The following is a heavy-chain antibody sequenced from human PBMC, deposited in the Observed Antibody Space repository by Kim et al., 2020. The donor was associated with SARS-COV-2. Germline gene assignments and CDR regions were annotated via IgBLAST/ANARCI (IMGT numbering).Heavy chain of an antibody. CDR1: GGSFSGYY. J-gene: IGHJ5*02. D-gene: IGHD2-2*02. Sequence: SETLSLTCGVYGGSFSGYYWSWIRQPPGKGLEWIGEINHSGSTYYNPSLKSRVTISVDTSKNQFSLRLSSVTAADTAVYYCARGRGTLYCSSTSCYTGWFDPWGQGTLVTVSS. CDR3: ARGRGTLYCSSTSCYTGWFDP. CDR2: INHSGST. V-gene: IGHV4-34*01.